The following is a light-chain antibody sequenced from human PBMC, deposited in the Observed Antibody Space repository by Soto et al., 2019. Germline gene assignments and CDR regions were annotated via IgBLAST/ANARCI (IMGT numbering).Light chain of an antibody. J-gene: IGKJ1*01. CDR3: QQFGSSLWT. Sequence: EIVLTQSPGTLSLSPGERATLSCRASQSVSSNYLAWYQQIPGQAPRLLMYGASSRATGIPERFSGSGSGTDFTLTISRLEPEDFAVYYCQQFGSSLWTFGQGTKVEIK. CDR1: QSVSSNY. CDR2: GAS. V-gene: IGKV3-20*01.